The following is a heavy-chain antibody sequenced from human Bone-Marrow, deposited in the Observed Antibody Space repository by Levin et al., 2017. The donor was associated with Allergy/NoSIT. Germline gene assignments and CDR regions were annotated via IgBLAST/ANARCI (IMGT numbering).Heavy chain of an antibody. D-gene: IGHD2-15*01. Sequence: SGPTLVKPTQTLTLTCTFSGFSLSTGGMRVSWIRQPPGKALEWLARIDWDDDKFYSTSLKTGLTVSSDTSKNQVVLTMTNMDPVDTATYYCARDCTGGSCYGGDAFDIWGQGTMVIVSS. J-gene: IGHJ3*02. V-gene: IGHV2-70*04. CDR2: IDWDDDK. CDR1: GFSLSTGGMR. CDR3: ARDCTGGSCYGGDAFDI.